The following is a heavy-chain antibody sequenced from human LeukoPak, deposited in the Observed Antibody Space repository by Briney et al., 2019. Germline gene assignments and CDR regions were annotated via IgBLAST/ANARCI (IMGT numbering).Heavy chain of an antibody. CDR3: ARDKDVYFDY. J-gene: IGHJ4*02. CDR1: GFTFSTYR. Sequence: GGSLRLSCVGTGFTFSTYRINWVRQAPGKGLEWVSSISSSSSYIYYAASVKGRITISRDNAKNSLYLQMNSLRVEDTAVYYCARDKDVYFDYWGQGALVTVSS. V-gene: IGHV3-21*01. CDR2: ISSSSSYI.